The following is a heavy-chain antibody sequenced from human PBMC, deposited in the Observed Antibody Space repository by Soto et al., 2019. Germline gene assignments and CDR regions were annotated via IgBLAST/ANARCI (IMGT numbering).Heavy chain of an antibody. CDR1: GFTFSSYS. D-gene: IGHD1-26*01. J-gene: IGHJ5*02. Sequence: EVQLVESGGGLVKPGGSLRLSCAASGFTFSSYSMNWVRQAPGKGLEWVSSISSSSSYIYYADSVKGRFTISRDNAKNSLYLQMNSLRAEDTAVYYCARGPQWEPHNWFDPWGQGTLVTVSS. CDR2: ISSSSSYI. CDR3: ARGPQWEPHNWFDP. V-gene: IGHV3-21*01.